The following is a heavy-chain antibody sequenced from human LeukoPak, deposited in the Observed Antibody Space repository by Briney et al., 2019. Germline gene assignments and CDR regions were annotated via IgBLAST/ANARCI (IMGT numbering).Heavy chain of an antibody. D-gene: IGHD6-13*01. CDR2: INPSGGST. V-gene: IGHV1-46*01. CDR3: AADDQQLIL. J-gene: IGHJ4*02. CDR1: GYTFTSYY. Sequence: ASVKVSCKASGYTFTSYYMHWVRQAPGQGLEWMGIINPSGGSTSYAQKFQERVTITRDLSTSTAYMELSSLRSEDTAVYYCAADDQQLILWGQGTLVTVSS.